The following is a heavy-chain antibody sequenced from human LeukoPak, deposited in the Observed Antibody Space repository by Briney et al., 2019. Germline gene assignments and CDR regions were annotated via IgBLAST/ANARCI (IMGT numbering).Heavy chain of an antibody. J-gene: IGHJ5*02. CDR3: ARETSHYDFWSGS. CDR1: GGSISSGSYY. D-gene: IGHD3-3*01. CDR2: IYTSGST. V-gene: IGHV4-61*02. Sequence: PSETLSLTCTVSGGSISSGSYYWSWIRQPAGKGLEWIGRIYTSGSTNYNPSLKSRVTISVDTSKNQFSLKLSSVTAADTAVYYCARETSHYDFWSGSWGQGTLVTVSS.